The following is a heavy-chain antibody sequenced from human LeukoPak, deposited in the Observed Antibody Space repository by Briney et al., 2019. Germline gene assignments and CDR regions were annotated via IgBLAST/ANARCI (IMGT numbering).Heavy chain of an antibody. D-gene: IGHD4-23*01. CDR2: IYYSGST. V-gene: IGHV4-34*01. CDR3: ARTTLVTPSAFDV. CDR1: GGSFSGDY. J-gene: IGHJ3*01. Sequence: SETLSLTCGVYGGSFSGDYWSWVRQPPGKGLEWIGSIYYSGSTYYNPSLKSRVTISVDTSKNQFSLKLSSVTAADTAVYYCARTTLVTPSAFDVWGQGTMVTVSS.